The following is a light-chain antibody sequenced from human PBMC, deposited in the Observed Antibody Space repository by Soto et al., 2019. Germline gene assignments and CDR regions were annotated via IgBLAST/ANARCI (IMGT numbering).Light chain of an antibody. CDR3: QQRSNWLYT. J-gene: IGKJ2*01. V-gene: IGKV3-11*01. Sequence: EIVLTQSQVTLSLSPGERATLSCRASQSVSSYLAWYQQKPGQAPRLLIYDASNRATGIPARFSGSGSGTDFTLTISSLEPEDFAVYYCQQRSNWLYTFGQGTKLEIK. CDR2: DAS. CDR1: QSVSSY.